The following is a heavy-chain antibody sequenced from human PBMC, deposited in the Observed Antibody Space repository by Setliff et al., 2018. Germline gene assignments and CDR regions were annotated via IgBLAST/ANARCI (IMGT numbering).Heavy chain of an antibody. V-gene: IGHV4-59*02. CDR3: ARGGTFRYFDF. CDR1: GGAVSGDY. Sequence: TLSLTCSVSGGAVSGDYWTWIRQPPGKGLEYIGYINYSGSTNYNPSLKSRVTISGDTSKNQVSLRLSSVTAADTAVYYCARGGTFRYFDFWGQGAPVTVSS. D-gene: IGHD5-12*01. CDR2: INYSGST. J-gene: IGHJ4*02.